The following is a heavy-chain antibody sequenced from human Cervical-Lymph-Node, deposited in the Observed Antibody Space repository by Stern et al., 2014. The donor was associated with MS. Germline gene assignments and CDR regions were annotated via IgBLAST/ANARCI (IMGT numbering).Heavy chain of an antibody. D-gene: IGHD6-13*01. CDR2: ISPMFGVA. V-gene: IGHV1-69*01. CDR1: GGSFSSFD. CDR3: ARHQGGVAAN. J-gene: IGHJ4*02. Sequence: MQLVESGAEVKKPESSVKVSCKASGGSFSSFDISWVRQAPGQRLEWLGEISPMFGVANYAQNFQGRVTLTADESTSTAYMELSSLRSEDTAVYYCARHQGGVAANWGQGTLVTVSS.